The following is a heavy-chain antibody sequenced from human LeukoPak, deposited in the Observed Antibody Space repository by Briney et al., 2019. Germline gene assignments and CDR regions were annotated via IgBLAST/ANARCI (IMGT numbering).Heavy chain of an antibody. V-gene: IGHV3-21*01. Sequence: GGSLRLSCATSGFDFSVYALSWVRQAPGKGLEWVSSISSSSSYIYYADSVKGRFTISRDNAKNSLYLQMNSLRAEDAAVYYCAGGSGSYYYGMDVWGQGTTVTVSS. CDR2: ISSSSSYI. D-gene: IGHD3-10*01. CDR1: GFDFSVYA. J-gene: IGHJ6*02. CDR3: AGGSGSYYYGMDV.